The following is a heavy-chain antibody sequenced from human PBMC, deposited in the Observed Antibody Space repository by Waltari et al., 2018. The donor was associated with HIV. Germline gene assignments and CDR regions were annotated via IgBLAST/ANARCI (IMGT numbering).Heavy chain of an antibody. V-gene: IGHV1-69*04. Sequence: QVPLVHSAAGVMKPGSWVEVCWRAAGGTYTGGAISWGRQAPGQGLEWMGRIIPILGIANYAQKFQGRGTITADKSTSTAYMELSSLRSEDTAVYYCAAGCTNGVCRMDYWGQGTLVTVSS. CDR1: GGTYTGGA. D-gene: IGHD2-8*01. CDR3: AAGCTNGVCRMDY. CDR2: IIPILGIA. J-gene: IGHJ4*02.